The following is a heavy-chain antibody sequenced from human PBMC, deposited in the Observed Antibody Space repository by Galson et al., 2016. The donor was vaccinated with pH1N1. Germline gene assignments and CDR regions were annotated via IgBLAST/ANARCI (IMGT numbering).Heavy chain of an antibody. CDR2: IIPIFGTP. V-gene: IGHV1-69*06. CDR3: ARGRVPIFGVIKYYGMDV. Sequence: SVKVSCKASGGTISEYAISWVRQAPGQGLEWMGGIIPIFGTPNYAQNFRGRLKITADKSTSTVYLEKKSLTPDDTAVHYCARGRVPIFGVIKYYGMDVWGQGTTVTVSS. D-gene: IGHD3-3*01. J-gene: IGHJ6*02. CDR1: GGTISEYA.